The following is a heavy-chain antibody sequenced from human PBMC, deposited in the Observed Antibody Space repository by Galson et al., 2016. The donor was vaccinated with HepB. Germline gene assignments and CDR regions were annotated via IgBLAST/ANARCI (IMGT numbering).Heavy chain of an antibody. D-gene: IGHD1-14*01. CDR2: IKPSGGNT. CDR3: ARELDHSFYFDY. J-gene: IGHJ4*02. Sequence: SVKVSCKASGHTFNTYNMHWVRQAPGQGLEWMGIIKPSGGNTIYAQKFQDRITMTRDTSTSTVHMELISLRSEDTAVYYCARELDHSFYFDYWGQGTLLTVSS. CDR1: GHTFNTYN. V-gene: IGHV1-46*02.